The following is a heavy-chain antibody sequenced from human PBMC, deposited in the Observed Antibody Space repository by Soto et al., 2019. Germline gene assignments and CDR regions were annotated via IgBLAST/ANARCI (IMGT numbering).Heavy chain of an antibody. CDR1: GFTFSSYS. Sequence: GGSLRLSCAASGFTFSSYSMNWVRQAPGKGLEWVSSISSSSSYIYYADSVKGRFTISRDNAKNSLYLQMNSLRAEYTAVYYCARDSLGYCSGGSCWSGDYGGDYWGQGTLVTVSS. D-gene: IGHD2-15*01. V-gene: IGHV3-21*01. CDR3: ARDSLGYCSGGSCWSGDYGGDY. CDR2: ISSSSSYI. J-gene: IGHJ4*02.